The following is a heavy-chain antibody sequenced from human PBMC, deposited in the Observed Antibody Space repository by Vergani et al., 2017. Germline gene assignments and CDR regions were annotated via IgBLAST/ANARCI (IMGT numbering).Heavy chain of an antibody. Sequence: EVQLVQSGAEVKKPGESLKISCKGSGYRFTSYWIGWVRQMPGKGLEWMGIIYPGNSDTRYSPSFQGQVTISADKSISTAYLQWSSLKASDTAMYYCARVISMVRGVIYYGMDVWGQGTTVTVPS. J-gene: IGHJ6*02. CDR3: ARVISMVRGVIYYGMDV. D-gene: IGHD3-10*01. CDR1: GYRFTSYW. V-gene: IGHV5-51*01. CDR2: IYPGNSDT.